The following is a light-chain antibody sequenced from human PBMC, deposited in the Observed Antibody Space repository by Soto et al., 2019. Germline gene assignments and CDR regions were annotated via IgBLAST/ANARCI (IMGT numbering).Light chain of an antibody. CDR2: EVS. J-gene: IGLJ2*01. Sequence: QSALTQPPSASGSPGQSVTISCTGTSSDVGGYNYVSWYQQHPGKAPKLMIYEVSKRPSGVPDRFSGSKSGNTASLTVSGLQAEDEADYYCSSYAGRLVVFGGGTQLTVL. V-gene: IGLV2-8*01. CDR3: SSYAGRLVV. CDR1: SSDVGGYNY.